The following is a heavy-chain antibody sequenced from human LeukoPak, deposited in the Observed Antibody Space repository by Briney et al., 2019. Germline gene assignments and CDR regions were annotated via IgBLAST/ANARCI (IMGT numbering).Heavy chain of an antibody. CDR2: IYYSGST. V-gene: IGHV4-59*01. CDR3: ARERRYFDWPTAYYFDY. Sequence: SETLSLTCTVSGGSISSYYWSWIRQPPGKGLEWIGYIYYSGSTNYNPSLKSRVTISVDTSKNQFSLKLSSVTAADTAVYYCARERRYFDWPTAYYFDYWGQGTLVTVSS. D-gene: IGHD3-9*01. CDR1: GGSISSYY. J-gene: IGHJ4*02.